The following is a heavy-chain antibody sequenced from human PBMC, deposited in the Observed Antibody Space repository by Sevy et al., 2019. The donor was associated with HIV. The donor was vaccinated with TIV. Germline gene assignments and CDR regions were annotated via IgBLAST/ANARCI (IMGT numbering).Heavy chain of an antibody. CDR3: AKDLTKDYDYAYLGS. V-gene: IGHV3-23*01. CDR2: IFGVGGSL. Sequence: GGSLRLSCAASGFSFTNYGISWVRQAPGKGLEWVSTIFGVGGSLYYAELVKGRFAISKDRSKNPLYLQMSSLRAEDTALYYCAKDLTKDYDYAYLGSWGQGIQVTVSS. D-gene: IGHD5-12*01. CDR1: GFSFTNYG. J-gene: IGHJ4*02.